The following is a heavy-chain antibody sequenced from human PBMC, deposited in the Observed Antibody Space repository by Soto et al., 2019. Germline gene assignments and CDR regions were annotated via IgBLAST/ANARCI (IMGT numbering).Heavy chain of an antibody. Sequence: QVQLQESGPGLVKPSGTLSLTSAISAGSITSSSWWTWDRQAPGQGLELIGEICESGATNYNPSLKSRLTITGDKAKYLCSLNLSSLTAADTSVYFCTPTLEGELNNWGQGTLVTGSS. J-gene: IGHJ4*02. CDR1: AGSITSSSW. CDR3: TPTLEGELNN. D-gene: IGHD1-7*01. CDR2: ICESGAT. V-gene: IGHV4-4*02.